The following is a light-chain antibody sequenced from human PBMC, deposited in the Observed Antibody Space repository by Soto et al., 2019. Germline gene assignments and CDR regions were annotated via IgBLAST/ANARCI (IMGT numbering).Light chain of an antibody. CDR3: HYYGSSPLT. CDR1: QSIGRW. CDR2: DAS. Sequence: DIQMTQSPSTLSASVGDTVTVTCRASQSIGRWLAWYQQKPGKAPKLLIFDASTLENGVPARFSGSRSGPEFSLTISSLQPDDFAVYYCHYYGSSPLTFGGGTKVDIK. J-gene: IGKJ4*01. V-gene: IGKV1-5*01.